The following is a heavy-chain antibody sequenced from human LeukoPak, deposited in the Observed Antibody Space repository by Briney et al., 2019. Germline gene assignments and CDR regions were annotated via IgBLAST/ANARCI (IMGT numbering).Heavy chain of an antibody. V-gene: IGHV4-30-4*01. CDR1: GGSISSGDYY. Sequence: SETLSLTCTVSGGSISSGDYYWSWIRQPPGKGLEWIGYIYYSGSTYYNPSLKTRVPISVDTSKNQFSLKLSSVTAADTAVYSCARDLLTEGTHPDSWGQGTLASVSS. D-gene: IGHD1-1*01. J-gene: IGHJ1*01. CDR3: ARDLLTEGTHPDS. CDR2: IYYSGST.